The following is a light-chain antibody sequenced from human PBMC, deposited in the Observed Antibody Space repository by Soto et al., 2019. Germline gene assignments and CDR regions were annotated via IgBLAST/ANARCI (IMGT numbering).Light chain of an antibody. V-gene: IGLV2-14*01. CDR2: EVS. Sequence: QSALTQPASVSGSPGQSITISCTGTSSDVGGYNYVSWYQQHPGKAPKLMIYEVSNRPSGVSNRFSGSKSGNTASLTISGLQAEDEADYYCTSKTSSITYVVGIGTKVTVL. CDR3: TSKTSSITYV. CDR1: SSDVGGYNY. J-gene: IGLJ1*01.